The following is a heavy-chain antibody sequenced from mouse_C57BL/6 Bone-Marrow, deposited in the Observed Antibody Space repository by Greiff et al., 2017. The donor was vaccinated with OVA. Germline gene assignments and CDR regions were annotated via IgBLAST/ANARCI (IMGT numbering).Heavy chain of an antibody. V-gene: IGHV3-6*01. J-gene: IGHJ4*01. D-gene: IGHD1-1*01. Sequence: DVKLQESGPGLVKPSQSLSLTCSVTGYSITSGYYWNWIRQFPGNKLEWMGYISYDGSNNYNPSLKNRISITRDTSKNQFFLKLNSVTTEDTATYYCASPITTVVATDAMDYWGQGTSVTVSS. CDR3: ASPITTVVATDAMDY. CDR2: ISYDGSN. CDR1: GYSITSGYY.